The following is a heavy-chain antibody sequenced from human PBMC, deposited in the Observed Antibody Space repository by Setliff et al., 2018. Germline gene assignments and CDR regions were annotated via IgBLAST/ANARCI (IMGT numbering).Heavy chain of an antibody. D-gene: IGHD2-2*01. Sequence: PSETLSLTCTVSGGSISTYYWSWIRQPPGKGLEWIGYIYYSGRTNYNPSLRSRVTISVDTSKNQFSLKLSSVTAADTAVYYCARRRGSPDIVVVPAAYGADYYYYMDVWGKGTTVTVSS. CDR3: ARRRGSPDIVVVPAAYGADYYYYMDV. CDR2: IYYSGRT. J-gene: IGHJ6*03. CDR1: GGSISTYY. V-gene: IGHV4-59*08.